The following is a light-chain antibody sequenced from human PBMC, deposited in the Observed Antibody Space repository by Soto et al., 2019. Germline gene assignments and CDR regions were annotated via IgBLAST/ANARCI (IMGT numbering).Light chain of an antibody. CDR1: SSNIGSNT. J-gene: IGLJ3*02. CDR2: SNN. CDR3: AAWDDSLNGPNWV. V-gene: IGLV1-44*01. Sequence: QSVLTRPPSASGTPGQRVTISCSGSSSNIGSNTVNWYQQLPGTAPKLLIYSNNQRPSGVPDRFSGSKSGTSASLAISGLQSEDEADYYCAAWDDSLNGPNWVFGGGTKLTVL.